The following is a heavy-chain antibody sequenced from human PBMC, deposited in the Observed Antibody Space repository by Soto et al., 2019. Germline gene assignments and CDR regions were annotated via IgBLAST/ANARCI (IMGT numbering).Heavy chain of an antibody. CDR1: GCTFSSYG. CDR3: ARALDPLHYYYYYGMDV. V-gene: IGHV3-33*01. D-gene: IGHD1-1*01. J-gene: IGHJ6*02. Sequence: WLRRSGAASGCTFSSYGMHWVRQAPGKGLEWVAVIWYDGRNKYYADSVKGRFTISRDNSKNTLYLQMNSLRAEDTAVYYCARALDPLHYYYYYGMDVWGQGTTVTVSS. CDR2: IWYDGRNK.